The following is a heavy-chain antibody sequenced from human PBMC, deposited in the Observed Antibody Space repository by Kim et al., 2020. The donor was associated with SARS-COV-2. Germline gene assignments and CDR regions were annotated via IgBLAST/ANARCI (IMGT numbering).Heavy chain of an antibody. CDR3: ARAGANYFDY. J-gene: IGHJ4*02. D-gene: IGHD1-26*01. V-gene: IGHV3-23*01. Sequence: RTFYADSGKGRFTISRDNSNNTLYLQMSSLRAEDTAIYYCARAGANYFDYWGQGNLVTVSS. CDR2: RT.